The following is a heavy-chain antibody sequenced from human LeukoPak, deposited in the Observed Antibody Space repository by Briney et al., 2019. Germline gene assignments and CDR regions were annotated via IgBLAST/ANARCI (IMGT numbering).Heavy chain of an antibody. D-gene: IGHD4-11*01. CDR2: LSASGGLT. V-gene: IGHV3-23*01. J-gene: IGHJ4*02. CDR3: AKGGSSYSEMDY. CDR1: GFTFSSYA. Sequence: GTSLRLSCAASGFTFSSYAMSWVRQAPGKGLEWVSGLSASGGLTYYADSVKGRFTISRDNSKNTLYLQMNSLRADDTAVYYCAKGGSSYSEMDYWGQGTLVTVSS.